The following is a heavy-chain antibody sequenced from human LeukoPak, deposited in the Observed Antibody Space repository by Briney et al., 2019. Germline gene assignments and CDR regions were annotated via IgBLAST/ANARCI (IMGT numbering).Heavy chain of an antibody. D-gene: IGHD6-25*01. CDR3: AREGGDPRWLDP. CDR1: AGSISTFY. CDR2: INYSGST. V-gene: IGHV4-4*07. Sequence: SETLSLTCTVSAGSISTFYWTWIRQPAGKGLEWIGRINYSGSTNYNPSLRGRVSMSVDRPKNQFSLTPNSVTAADTAVYYCAREGGDPRWLDPWGQGTLVTVSS. J-gene: IGHJ5*02.